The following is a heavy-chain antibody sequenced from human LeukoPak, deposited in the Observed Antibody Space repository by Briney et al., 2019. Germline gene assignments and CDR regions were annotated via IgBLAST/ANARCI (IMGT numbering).Heavy chain of an antibody. CDR1: GGTFTSYY. V-gene: IGHV1-46*01. J-gene: IGHJ4*02. CDR2: INPSGGST. D-gene: IGHD4-11*01. Sequence: ASVKVSCKASGGTFTSYYMHWVRQAPGQGLEWMGIINPSGGSTSYAQKFQGRVTMTRDTSTSTVYMELSSLRSEDTAVYYCARGGLVDYSNYGRFDYWGQGTLVTVSS. CDR3: ARGGLVDYSNYGRFDY.